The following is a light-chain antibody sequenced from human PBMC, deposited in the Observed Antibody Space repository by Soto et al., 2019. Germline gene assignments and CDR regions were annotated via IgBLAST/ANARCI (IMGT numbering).Light chain of an antibody. V-gene: IGKV3-15*01. J-gene: IGKJ1*01. CDR2: DAS. CDR1: QSVSSN. Sequence: EIVMSPCPATLSLSPGERATLSCRASQSVSSNLAWYQQKPGQAPRLLIYDASTLATGIPSRFSGSGSGTEFTLTISSLQSEDFAVYYCQQYNDWPPTFGQGTKVDIK. CDR3: QQYNDWPPT.